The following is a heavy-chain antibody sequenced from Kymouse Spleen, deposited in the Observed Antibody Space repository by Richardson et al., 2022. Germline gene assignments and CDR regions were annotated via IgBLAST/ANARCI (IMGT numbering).Heavy chain of an antibody. CDR2: INHSGST. J-gene: IGHJ4*02. D-gene: IGHD3-9*01. Sequence: QVQLQQWGAGLLKPSETLSLTCAVYGGSFSGYYWSWIRQPPGKGLEWIGEINHSGSTNYNPSLKSRVTISVDTSKNQFSLKLSSVTAADTAVYYCARTYYDILTGYPYYFDYWGQGTLVTVSS. CDR1: GGSFSGYY. CDR3: ARTYYDILTGYPYYFDY. V-gene: IGHV4-34*01.